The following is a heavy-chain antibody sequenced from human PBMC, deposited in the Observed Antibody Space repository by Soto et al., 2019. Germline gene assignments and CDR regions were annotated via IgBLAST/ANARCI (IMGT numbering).Heavy chain of an antibody. CDR1: GGSISSYY. V-gene: IGHV4-59*04. D-gene: IGHD3-3*01. Sequence: PSETLSLTCTVSGGSISSYYWSWIRQPPGKGLEWIGYIYYSGSTYYNPSLKSRVTISVDTSKNQFSLKLSSVTAADTAVYYCARTVTIFGVVTQPDYYYYYYMDVWGKGTTVTVSS. J-gene: IGHJ6*03. CDR3: ARTVTIFGVVTQPDYYYYYYMDV. CDR2: IYYSGST.